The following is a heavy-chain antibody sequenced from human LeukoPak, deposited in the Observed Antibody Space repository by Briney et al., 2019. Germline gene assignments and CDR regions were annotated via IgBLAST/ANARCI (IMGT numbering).Heavy chain of an antibody. V-gene: IGHV1-2*04. CDR1: GYTFTGYY. Sequence: ASVKVSCKASGYTFTGYYMHWVRQAPGQGLEWKGWINPNSGGTNYAQKFQGWVTMTRDTSISTAYMELSRLRSDDTAVYYCARAQDSYYYDSSATGYYGMDVWGQGTTVTVSS. J-gene: IGHJ6*02. CDR2: INPNSGGT. D-gene: IGHD3-22*01. CDR3: ARAQDSYYYDSSATGYYGMDV.